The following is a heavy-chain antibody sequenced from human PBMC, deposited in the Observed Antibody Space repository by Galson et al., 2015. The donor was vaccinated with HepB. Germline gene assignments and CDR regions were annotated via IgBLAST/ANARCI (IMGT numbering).Heavy chain of an antibody. J-gene: IGHJ6*03. D-gene: IGHD3-16*02. V-gene: IGHV1-18*01. Sequence: SVKVSCKASGYTFTSYGISWVRQAPGQGLEWMGWISAYNGNTNYAQKLQGRVTMTTDTSTSTAYMELRSLRSDDTAVYYCARFTFGGVIVGGDYYYMDVWGKGTTVTVSS. CDR3: ARFTFGGVIVGGDYYYMDV. CDR1: GYTFTSYG. CDR2: ISAYNGNT.